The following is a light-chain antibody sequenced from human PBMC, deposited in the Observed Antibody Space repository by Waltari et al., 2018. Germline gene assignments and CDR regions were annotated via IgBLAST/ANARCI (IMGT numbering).Light chain of an antibody. CDR1: SPNIGAGYD. Sequence: QSVLTQPPSVSGAPGQRVTISCTGSSPNIGAGYDVHWYQQLPGTAPKLLIYGNSNRPSGVPDRFSGSKSGTSASLAITGLQAEDEADYYCQSYDSSLGRDFGTGTKVTVL. J-gene: IGLJ1*01. CDR2: GNS. CDR3: QSYDSSLGRD. V-gene: IGLV1-40*01.